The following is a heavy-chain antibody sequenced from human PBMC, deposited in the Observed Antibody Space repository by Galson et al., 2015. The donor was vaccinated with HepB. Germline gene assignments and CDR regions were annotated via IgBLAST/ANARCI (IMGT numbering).Heavy chain of an antibody. J-gene: IGHJ3*02. Sequence: SVKVSCKASGYTFTNYDINWVRQAPGQGLEWMGWMKPNTGNTDYAQRLQGRVTMTRDTSISTAYMELGSLTSDDTAVYYCARRSVLYQFDAFDTWGQGTMVTVSS. D-gene: IGHD3-16*01. CDR1: GYTFTNYD. V-gene: IGHV1-8*01. CDR2: MKPNTGNT. CDR3: ARRSVLYQFDAFDT.